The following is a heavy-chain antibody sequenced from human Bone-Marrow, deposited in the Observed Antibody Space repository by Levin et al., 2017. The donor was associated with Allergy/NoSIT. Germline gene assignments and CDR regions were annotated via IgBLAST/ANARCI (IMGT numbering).Heavy chain of an antibody. CDR2: ITSGGGT. CDR1: GFTFSSYA. D-gene: IGHD6-6*01. Sequence: HPGGSLRLSCAASGFTFSSYAMSWVRQAPGKGLEWVSAITSGGGTDFADSVKGRFSISRDNSKNTLYLQMNSLRAEDTAVYFCAKEDSSSPRVDFDYWGQGTLVTVAS. J-gene: IGHJ4*02. V-gene: IGHV3-23*01. CDR3: AKEDSSSPRVDFDY.